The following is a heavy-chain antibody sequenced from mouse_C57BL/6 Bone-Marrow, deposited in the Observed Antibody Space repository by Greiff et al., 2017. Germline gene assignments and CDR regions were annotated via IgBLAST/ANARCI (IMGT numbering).Heavy chain of an antibody. CDR1: GYSITSDY. D-gene: IGHD1-1*01. Sequence: EVKLVESGPGLAKPSQTLSLSCSVTGYSITSDYWNWIRKFPGNKLEYMGYISYSGSTYYNPSLKSRISITRDTSKNQYYLQLKSVTTEDTATFYCARSSVVGGYFDVGGTGTTVTVSS. CDR3: ARSSVVGGYFDV. CDR2: ISYSGST. J-gene: IGHJ1*03. V-gene: IGHV3-8*01.